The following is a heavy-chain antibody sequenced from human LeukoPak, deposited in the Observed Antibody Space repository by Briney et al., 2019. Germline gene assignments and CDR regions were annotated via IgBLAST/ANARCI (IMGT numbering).Heavy chain of an antibody. CDR2: INLNNGDI. CDR1: GYSFTDYY. CDR3: ARADRLHGGPYLIGP. Sequence: GASVKVSCKASGYSFTDYYKHWVRQAPGQGLEWMGWINLNNGDIKSAQKFQGRVTMTRDTSITTVYMEVSWLTSDDTAIYYCARADRLHGGPYLIGPWGQGTLVTVSS. D-gene: IGHD2-21*01. V-gene: IGHV1-2*02. J-gene: IGHJ5*02.